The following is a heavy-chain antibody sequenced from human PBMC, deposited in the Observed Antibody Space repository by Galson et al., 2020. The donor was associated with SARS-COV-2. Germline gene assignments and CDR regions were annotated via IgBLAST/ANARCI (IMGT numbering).Heavy chain of an antibody. CDR2: ISYDGSNK. V-gene: IGHV3-30*04. J-gene: IGHJ4*02. CDR3: ARGHSGSYYAVDY. CDR1: GFTFSSYA. Sequence: GGSLRLSCAASGFTFSSYAMHWVRQAPGKGLEWVAVISYDGSNKYYADCVKGRFTISRDNSKNTLYLQMNSLRAEDTAVYYCARGHSGSYYAVDYWGQGTLVTVSS. D-gene: IGHD1-26*01.